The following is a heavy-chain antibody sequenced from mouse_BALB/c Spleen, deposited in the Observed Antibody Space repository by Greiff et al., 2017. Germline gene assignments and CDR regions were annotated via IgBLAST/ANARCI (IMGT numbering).Heavy chain of an antibody. Sequence: EVMLVESGGGLVQPGGSRKLSCAASGFTFSSFGMHWVRQAPEKGLEWVAYISSGSSTIYYADTVKGRFTISRDNPKNTLFLQMTSLRSEDTAMYYCASYDNYSSFDYWGQGTTLTVSS. J-gene: IGHJ2*01. CDR2: ISSGSSTI. V-gene: IGHV5-17*02. D-gene: IGHD2-3*01. CDR3: ASYDNYSSFDY. CDR1: GFTFSSFG.